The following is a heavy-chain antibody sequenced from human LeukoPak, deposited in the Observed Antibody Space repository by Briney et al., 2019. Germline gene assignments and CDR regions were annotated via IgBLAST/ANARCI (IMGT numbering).Heavy chain of an antibody. Sequence: SVKVSCKASGGTFSSYAISWVRQAPGQGLEWMGGIIPIFGAANYAQKFQGRVTITADESTSTAYMELSSLRSEDTAVYYCARGPLRWLQQSGQDPEPYYFDYWGQGTLVTVSS. CDR1: GGTFSSYA. CDR2: IIPIFGAA. V-gene: IGHV1-69*13. J-gene: IGHJ4*02. CDR3: ARGPLRWLQQSGQDPEPYYFDY. D-gene: IGHD5-24*01.